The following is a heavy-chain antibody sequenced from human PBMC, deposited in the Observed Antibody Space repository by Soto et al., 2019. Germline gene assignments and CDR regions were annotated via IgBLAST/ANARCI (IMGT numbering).Heavy chain of an antibody. CDR1: GGSISSYY. D-gene: IGHD4-17*01. CDR3: ARVMTTVTNAFDI. CDR2: IYYSGST. Sequence: SETLSLTCTVSGGSISSYYWSWIRQPPGKGLEWIGYIYYSGSTNYNPSLKSRVTISVDTSKNQFPLKLSSVTAADTAVYYCARVMTTVTNAFDIWGQGTMVTVSS. J-gene: IGHJ3*02. V-gene: IGHV4-59*01.